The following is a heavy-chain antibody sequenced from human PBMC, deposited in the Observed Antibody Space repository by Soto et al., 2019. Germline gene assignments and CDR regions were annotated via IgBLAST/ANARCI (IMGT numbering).Heavy chain of an antibody. D-gene: IGHD1-26*01. Sequence: GGSLRLSCAASGFTFSSYAMHWVRQAPGKGLEWVAVISYDGSNKYYADSVKGRFTISRDNSKNTLYLQMNSLRAEDTAVYYCARDSPPSRKWRDYFDYWGQGTLVTVSS. V-gene: IGHV3-30-3*01. CDR3: ARDSPPSRKWRDYFDY. CDR2: ISYDGSNK. CDR1: GFTFSSYA. J-gene: IGHJ4*02.